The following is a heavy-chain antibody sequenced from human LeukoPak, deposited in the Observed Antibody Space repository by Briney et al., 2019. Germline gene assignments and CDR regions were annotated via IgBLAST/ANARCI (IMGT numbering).Heavy chain of an antibody. Sequence: ASVKVSCKASGYTFTSYDINWARQATGQGLEWMGWMNPNSGNTGYAQKFQGRVTMTRDTSISTAYMELSSLRSEDTAVYYCASPSAHIYDSSGYYNAWGQGTLVTVSS. D-gene: IGHD3-22*01. CDR1: GYTFTSYD. J-gene: IGHJ5*02. CDR3: ASPSAHIYDSSGYYNA. V-gene: IGHV1-8*01. CDR2: MNPNSGNT.